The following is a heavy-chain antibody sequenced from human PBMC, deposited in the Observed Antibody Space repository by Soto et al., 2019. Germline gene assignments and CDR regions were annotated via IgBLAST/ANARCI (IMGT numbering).Heavy chain of an antibody. V-gene: IGHV1-18*04. J-gene: IGHJ4*02. D-gene: IGHD3-3*01. CDR2: ISTYNGNT. Sequence: ASVKVSCKTSGYTFTSYGISWVRQAPGQGLEWMGWISTYNGNTNYAQKFQGRATMTTDTSTTTAYMELRSLKSDDTAVYYCARLLFLEWFDDYWGQGTLVTVSS. CDR3: ARLLFLEWFDDY. CDR1: GYTFTSYG.